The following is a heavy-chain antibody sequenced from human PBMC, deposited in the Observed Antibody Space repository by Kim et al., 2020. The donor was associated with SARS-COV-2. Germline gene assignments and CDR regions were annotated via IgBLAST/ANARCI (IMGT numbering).Heavy chain of an antibody. CDR2: IDIYGSST. CDR3: TRGDGGYCSSWYDD. Sequence: GGSLRLSCAASGFTFSSNWMHWVRQAPGKGLVCVSRIDIYGSSTSYADSVKGRFTISRDNAKNTLYLQMNSLRAEDTAVYYCTRGDGGYCSSWYDDWGQGTLVTVSS. V-gene: IGHV3-74*01. D-gene: IGHD6-13*01. J-gene: IGHJ5*02. CDR1: GFTFSSNW.